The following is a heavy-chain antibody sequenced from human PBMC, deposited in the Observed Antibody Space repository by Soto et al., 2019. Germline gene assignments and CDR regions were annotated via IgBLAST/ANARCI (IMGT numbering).Heavy chain of an antibody. Sequence: DVQLVQSGTEMKKPGESLRISCTGAGYSFSTYWISWVRQMPGKGLEWMGMIDPSDSYFDYSPSFEGRVILSVDKSSSTVFLKLSSLQASDTAIYYCAGCCTGGACSLKEMGVWGPGTTVVVSS. CDR3: AGCCTGGACSLKEMGV. D-gene: IGHD2-8*02. CDR2: IDPSDSYF. J-gene: IGHJ6*02. CDR1: GYSFSTYW. V-gene: IGHV5-10-1*03.